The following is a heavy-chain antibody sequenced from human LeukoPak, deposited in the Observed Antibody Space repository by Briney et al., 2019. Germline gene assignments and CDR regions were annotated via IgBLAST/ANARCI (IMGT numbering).Heavy chain of an antibody. Sequence: ETLSLTCTVSGGSISSSSYYWGWIRQPPGKGLEWVSVIYSGGSTYYADSVKGRFTISRDNSKNTLYLQMNSLRAEDTAVYYCAKGFHSGSFNELDYWGQGTLVTVSS. D-gene: IGHD1-26*01. CDR2: IYSGGST. V-gene: IGHV3-53*01. CDR1: GGSISSSSYY. J-gene: IGHJ4*02. CDR3: AKGFHSGSFNELDY.